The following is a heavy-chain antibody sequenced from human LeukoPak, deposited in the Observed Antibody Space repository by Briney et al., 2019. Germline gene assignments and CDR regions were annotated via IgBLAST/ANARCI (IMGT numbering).Heavy chain of an antibody. CDR2: ISSSSSYI. CDR1: GFTFNGYT. J-gene: IGHJ4*02. CDR3: ARDRSHDY. Sequence: GGSLRLSCAASGFTFNGYTMNRVRQAPGKGLEWVSSISSSSSYIYQADSLKGRFTISRDNAKNSLYLQMNSLRAEDTAVYYCARDRSHDYWGQGTLVTVSS. V-gene: IGHV3-21*01.